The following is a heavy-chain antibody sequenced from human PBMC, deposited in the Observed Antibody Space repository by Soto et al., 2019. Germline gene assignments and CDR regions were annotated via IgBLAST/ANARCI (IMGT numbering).Heavy chain of an antibody. CDR2: IHYSGST. Sequence: QVQLQESGPGLVKPSETLSLTYTVSGGSISSYYWGWIRQPPGKGLEWIGYIHYSGSTNYNPSLRSRATISVDTPKNQFSLKVNSMIAADTAIYYCARGGVAARKGRWFDPWGQGTLVTVSS. V-gene: IGHV4-59*01. J-gene: IGHJ5*02. CDR3: ARGGVAARKGRWFDP. CDR1: GGSISSYY. D-gene: IGHD6-25*01.